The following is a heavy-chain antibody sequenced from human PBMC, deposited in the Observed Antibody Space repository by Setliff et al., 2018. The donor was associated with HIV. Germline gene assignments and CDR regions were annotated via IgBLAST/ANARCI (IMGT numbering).Heavy chain of an antibody. D-gene: IGHD4-17*01. Sequence: SETLSLTCAVYGGSFPAYYWSWVRQSPGKGLEWIGEINYSGDTTYNPSLKSRVTMFIDTSKKQFSLKVTSVTAADTAVYYCARQHGDYAFGSWGQGTLVTVS. J-gene: IGHJ5*01. CDR3: ARQHGDYAFGS. CDR2: INYSGDT. CDR1: GGSFPAYY. V-gene: IGHV4-34*01.